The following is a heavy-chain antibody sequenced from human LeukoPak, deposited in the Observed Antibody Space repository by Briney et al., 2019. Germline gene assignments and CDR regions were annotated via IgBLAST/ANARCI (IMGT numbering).Heavy chain of an antibody. CDR2: IKSDESET. J-gene: IGHJ4*02. CDR1: GFTFSRPW. D-gene: IGHD3-3*02. V-gene: IGHV3-74*01. CDR3: ARVISYFDL. Sequence: GGSLRPSCAASGFTFSRPWMHWVRHGPANGLEWVSRIKSDESETQYADSVKGQFTIPRDNAHNTLYLQMTSLRPEDTAIYYCARVISYFDLWGQGALVTASS.